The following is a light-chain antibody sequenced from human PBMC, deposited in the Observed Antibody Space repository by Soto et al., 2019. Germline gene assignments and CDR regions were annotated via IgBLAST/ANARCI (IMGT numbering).Light chain of an antibody. V-gene: IGKV1-39*01. CDR3: QQGYSISWT. CDR2: GAS. J-gene: IGKJ1*01. CDR1: QGISSY. Sequence: DIQMTQSPSSLSASVGDRVTITCRASQGISSYLNWYQQRPGKAPKVLIYGASTLQSGVPSRFSGSGSGTEFTLTISSLQPEDFATYYCQQGYSISWTFGHVTTADIK.